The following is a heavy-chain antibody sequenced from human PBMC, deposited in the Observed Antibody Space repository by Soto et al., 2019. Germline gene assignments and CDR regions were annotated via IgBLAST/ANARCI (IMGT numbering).Heavy chain of an antibody. D-gene: IGHD4-17*01. CDR2: IYYGGST. CDR3: ARDRYPTDPPAFDI. V-gene: IGHV4-31*03. CDR1: GGSISSGGYY. Sequence: QVQLQESGPGLVKPSQTLSLTCTVSGGSISSGGYYWSWIRQHPGKGLEWIGYIYYGGSTYYNPSLKGRVTISVDTSKNQFSLKLSSVTAADTAVYYCARDRYPTDPPAFDIWGQGTMVTVSS. J-gene: IGHJ3*02.